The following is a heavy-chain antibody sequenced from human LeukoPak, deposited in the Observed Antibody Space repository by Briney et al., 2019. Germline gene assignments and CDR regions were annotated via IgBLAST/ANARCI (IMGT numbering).Heavy chain of an antibody. CDR3: AQWGNNMDV. CDR1: GGSFSSYY. V-gene: IGHV4-34*01. CDR2: INYSRST. J-gene: IGHJ6*03. Sequence: SETLSLTCTVYGGSFSSYYWHWFRQPPGKGPEWIGEINYSRSTKYNPSLKSRVTISIDTSKNQFSLKLSSVTAADTAVYYCAQWGNNMDVWGKGTTVTVSS. D-gene: IGHD3-16*01.